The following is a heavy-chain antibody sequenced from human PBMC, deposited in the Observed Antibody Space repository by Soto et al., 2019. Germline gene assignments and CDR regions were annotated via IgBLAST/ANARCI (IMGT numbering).Heavy chain of an antibody. V-gene: IGHV1-69*13. CDR3: AREGGDSSGYLIPYYSDY. Sequence: ASVKVSCKASGGTFSSYAIIWVRQAPGQGLEWMGGIIPIFGTANYAQKFQGRVTITADESTSTAYMELSSLRSEDTAVYYCAREGGDSSGYLIPYYSDYWGQGTLVTVSS. CDR1: GGTFSSYA. D-gene: IGHD3-22*01. J-gene: IGHJ4*02. CDR2: IIPIFGTA.